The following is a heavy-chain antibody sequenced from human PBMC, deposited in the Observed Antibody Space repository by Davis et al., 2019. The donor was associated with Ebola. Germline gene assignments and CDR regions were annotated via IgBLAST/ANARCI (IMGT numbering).Heavy chain of an antibody. Sequence: AASVKVSCKASGYTFTSYGMSWVRQAPGQGLEWMGWINTDTGNPTYAQAFMGRFVFSLDTSASTAYLQISSLKADDTAVYYCATDELRSDWGQGTLVTVSS. D-gene: IGHD4-23*01. V-gene: IGHV7-4-1*02. CDR1: GYTFTSYG. CDR2: INTDTGNP. J-gene: IGHJ1*01. CDR3: ATDELRSD.